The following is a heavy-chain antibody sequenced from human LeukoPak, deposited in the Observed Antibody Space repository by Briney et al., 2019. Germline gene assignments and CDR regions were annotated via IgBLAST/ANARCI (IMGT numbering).Heavy chain of an antibody. CDR2: ISAXXSST. CDR3: AKDIRFY. J-gene: IGHJ4*02. V-gene: IGHV3-23*01. Sequence: GGSLRLSCAASGXTFXXXXXXXXXXAPXXXXXWVSAISAXXSSTYYADSVRGRFTISRDNSKQTLYLQMNSLXAXDTAVYYCAKDIRFYWGQGTLVTVSS. CDR1: GXTFXXXX.